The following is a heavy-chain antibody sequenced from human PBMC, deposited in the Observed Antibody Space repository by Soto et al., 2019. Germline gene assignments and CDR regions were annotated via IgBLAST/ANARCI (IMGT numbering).Heavy chain of an antibody. CDR3: ARLPTTVTTYYYYGMDV. CDR1: GCSFTSYW. V-gene: IGHV5-51*01. Sequence: GESLKISCKGSGCSFTSYWIVWVRQMPGKGLEWMGIIYPGGSDTRYSPSFQGQVTISADKPISTAYLQWSSLKASDTAMYYCARLPTTVTTYYYYGMDVWGQGTTVTVSS. J-gene: IGHJ6*02. D-gene: IGHD4-17*01. CDR2: IYPGGSDT.